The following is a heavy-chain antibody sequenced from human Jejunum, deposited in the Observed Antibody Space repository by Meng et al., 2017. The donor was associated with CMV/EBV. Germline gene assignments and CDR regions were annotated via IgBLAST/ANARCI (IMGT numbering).Heavy chain of an antibody. CDR2: IRSQAKSYAP. CDR1: GFSFSGSS. Sequence: ARSGFSFSGSSIQWFRPASGRGLEWVGRIRSQAKSYAPSYSASVKGRFTVSRDENTAYLQMSSLKTEDTAVYYCTRLRDGDYGGFDYWGQGTLVTVSS. CDR3: TRLRDGDYGGFDY. V-gene: IGHV3-73*01. D-gene: IGHD4-17*01. J-gene: IGHJ4*02.